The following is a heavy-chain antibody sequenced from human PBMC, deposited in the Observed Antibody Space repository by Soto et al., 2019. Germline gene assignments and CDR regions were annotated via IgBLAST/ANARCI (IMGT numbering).Heavy chain of an antibody. Sequence: QVQLVQSGAEVKKPGSSVKVSCKASGGTFSSYAISWVRQAPGQGLEWMGGIIPIVGTANYAQKFQGRVTITADESTSTDYMELSSLRSEDTALYYCAREPLDEYNSGRSPLSYYYYGMDVWGQGTTVTVSS. CDR2: IIPIVGTA. CDR3: AREPLDEYNSGRSPLSYYYYGMDV. CDR1: GGTFSSYA. J-gene: IGHJ6*02. D-gene: IGHD6-19*01. V-gene: IGHV1-69*01.